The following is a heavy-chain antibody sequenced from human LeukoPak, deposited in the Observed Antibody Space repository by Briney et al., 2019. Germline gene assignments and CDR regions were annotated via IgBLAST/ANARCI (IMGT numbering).Heavy chain of an antibody. CDR2: INPSGGST. J-gene: IGHJ4*02. V-gene: IGHV1-46*01. D-gene: IGHD2-8*01. CDR1: GYTFTNYY. CDR3: ARVPYCTNGICYTHYYCDY. Sequence: GASVTVSCTASGYTFTNYYMHWVRQAPGQGLEWMGMINPSGGSTTYAQKFQGRVTMTRDTSTSTVYMELSSLRSEDAAVYYCARVPYCTNGICYTHYYCDYWGQGSLVTVSS.